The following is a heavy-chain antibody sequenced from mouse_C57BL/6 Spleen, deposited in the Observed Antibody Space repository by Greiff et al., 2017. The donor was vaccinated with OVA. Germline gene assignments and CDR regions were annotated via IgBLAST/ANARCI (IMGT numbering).Heavy chain of an antibody. CDR2: IWRGGST. J-gene: IGHJ4*01. Sequence: VKLQESGPGLVQPSQSLSITCTVSGFSLTSYGVHWVRQSPGKGLEWLGVIWRGGSTDNNAAFMSRLSITKDNSKSQVFFKMNSLHADDTAIYYCAKNLGITDAMDYWGQGTSVTVSS. CDR3: AKNLGITDAMDY. V-gene: IGHV2-5*01. CDR1: GFSLTSYG. D-gene: IGHD1-3*01.